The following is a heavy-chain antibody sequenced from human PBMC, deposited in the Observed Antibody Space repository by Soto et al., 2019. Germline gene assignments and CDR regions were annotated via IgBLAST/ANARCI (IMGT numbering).Heavy chain of an antibody. J-gene: IGHJ4*02. V-gene: IGHV3-53*01. CDR2: IYSGGST. D-gene: IGHD5-12*01. Sequence: PGGSLRLSCAASGFTVSSNYMSWVRQAPGKGLEWVSVIYSGGSTYYADSVKGRFTISRDNSKNTLYLQMNSLRAEDTAVYYCARDAPGGRDGYNIGWGKGTLVTVSS. CDR1: GFTVSSNY. CDR3: ARDAPGGRDGYNIG.